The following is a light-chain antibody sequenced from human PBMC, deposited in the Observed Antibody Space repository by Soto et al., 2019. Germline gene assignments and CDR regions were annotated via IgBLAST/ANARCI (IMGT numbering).Light chain of an antibody. V-gene: IGKV1-39*01. CDR3: QQDNMTPFT. CDR2: ASS. J-gene: IGKJ3*01. Sequence: DIQMTQSPSSLSASVGDRVTITCRTSQTVSNNLNWYQRKPGKAPSLLIYASSTLQSGVPSRFIVSGSETEFTLTISSLQPEDFATYYCQQDNMTPFTFCPGTKVDI. CDR1: QTVSNN.